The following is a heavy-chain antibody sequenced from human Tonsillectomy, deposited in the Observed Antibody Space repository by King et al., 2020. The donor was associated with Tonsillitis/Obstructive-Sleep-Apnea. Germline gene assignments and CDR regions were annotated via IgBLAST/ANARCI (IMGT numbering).Heavy chain of an antibody. J-gene: IGHJ4*01. CDR1: GFTFSTSA. D-gene: IGHD2-15*01. CDR3: ARAMDCSGPTCYSYYFDY. CDR2: ISYDGSNQ. Sequence: VQLVESGGGVVQPGRSLRLSCAASGFTFSTSAVHWVRQAPGKGLEWVAGISYDGSNQNYADSVKGRCTISRDNSKNTLFLQMNSLRPEETAVFYCARAMDCSGPTCYSYYFDYWGLGTLVTVSS. V-gene: IGHV3-30*01.